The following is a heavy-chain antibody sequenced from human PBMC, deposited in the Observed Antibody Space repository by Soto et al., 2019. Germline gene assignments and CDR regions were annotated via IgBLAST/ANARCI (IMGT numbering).Heavy chain of an antibody. Sequence: LSLTCSVSGGSVRSGSYYWTWIRQPPGKGLEWIGYIYQSGTTNYNASLKSRVTISIDTSKNQFFLKLNSVTAADTAVYFCARAPVGLDTISYFDYWGQGKLVTVSS. V-gene: IGHV4-61*01. D-gene: IGHD3-3*01. J-gene: IGHJ4*02. CDR3: ARAPVGLDTISYFDY. CDR2: IYQSGTT. CDR1: GGSVRSGSYY.